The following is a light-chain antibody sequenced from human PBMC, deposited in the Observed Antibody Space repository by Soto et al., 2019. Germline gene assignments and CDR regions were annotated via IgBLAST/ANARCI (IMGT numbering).Light chain of an antibody. V-gene: IGKV3-15*01. CDR1: QSVSSN. J-gene: IGKJ1*01. CDR2: GAS. Sequence: EIVMTQSPATLSVSPGERATLSCRASQSVSSNLAWYQQKPGQAPRLLIYGASTRATGIPARFSGSGSGTEFPLPISSLQSEDFAFYYCQHNNNGPQWTFGQGTKGEIK. CDR3: QHNNNGPQWT.